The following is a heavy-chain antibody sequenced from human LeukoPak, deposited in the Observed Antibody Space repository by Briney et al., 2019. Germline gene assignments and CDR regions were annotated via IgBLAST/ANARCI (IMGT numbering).Heavy chain of an antibody. D-gene: IGHD2-2*01. V-gene: IGHV3-30*01. J-gene: IGHJ4*02. CDR2: ISYDGSNK. CDR1: GFTFSSYW. CDR3: ARESLPTFYCSSTSCHFDY. Sequence: GGSLRLSCAATGFTFSSYWMSWVRQAPGKGLEWVAVISYDGSNKYYADSVKGRFTISRDNSKNTLYLQMNSLRAEDTAVYYCARESLPTFYCSSTSCHFDYWGQGTLVTVSS.